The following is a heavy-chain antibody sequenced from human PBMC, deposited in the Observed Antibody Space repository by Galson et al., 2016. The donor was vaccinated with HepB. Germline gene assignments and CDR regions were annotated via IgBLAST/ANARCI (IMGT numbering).Heavy chain of an antibody. CDR3: VQQLDVGVIRTSSFNS. J-gene: IGHJ5*02. V-gene: IGHV3-7*01. CDR2: IQEDGSKD. Sequence: SLRLSCAVPGFSFRSYWMSWVRRTPEKGLEWVANIQEDGSKDDDVDSVKGRFTVSRDNAKTSLYLQMSSLRPEDTAVYHCVQQLDVGVIRTSSFNSWGQGTLVTVSS. D-gene: IGHD5-18*01. CDR1: GFSFRSYW.